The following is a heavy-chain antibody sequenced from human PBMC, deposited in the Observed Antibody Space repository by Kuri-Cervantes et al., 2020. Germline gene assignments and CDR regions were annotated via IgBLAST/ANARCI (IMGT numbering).Heavy chain of an antibody. Sequence: ASVQDSCNASGYTFTTYAMHWVRQAPGQRLEWMGWINGGNGNTRHSQKFQGRVTITRDTSASTAYMELSSLRSEDTAVYYCARVPLDCSGGSCYSENYFDYWGQGTLVTVSS. D-gene: IGHD2-15*01. CDR1: GYTFTTYA. CDR3: ARVPLDCSGGSCYSENYFDY. V-gene: IGHV1-3*01. CDR2: INGGNGNT. J-gene: IGHJ4*02.